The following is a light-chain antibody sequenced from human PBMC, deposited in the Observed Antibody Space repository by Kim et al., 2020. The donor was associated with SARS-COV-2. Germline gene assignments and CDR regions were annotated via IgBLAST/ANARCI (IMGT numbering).Light chain of an antibody. V-gene: IGLV1-47*01. CDR3: AVWDNSLTGRV. J-gene: IGLJ2*01. Sequence: ELTQPPSASGTPGQRITISCSGSSSNIGRNFVSWYQQFPGKAPQLLIYKNNERPSGVSDRFSGSKSGTSASLAIRGLRSDDEADYYCAVWDNSLTGRVFGGGTKVTVL. CDR2: KNN. CDR1: SSNIGRNF.